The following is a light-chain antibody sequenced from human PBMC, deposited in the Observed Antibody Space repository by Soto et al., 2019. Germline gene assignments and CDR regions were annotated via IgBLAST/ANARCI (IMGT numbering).Light chain of an antibody. Sequence: QAVVTQPPSASGTPGQTIAISCSGGSSNIGSHTVNWYQQLPGTAPRLLIYSNTQRPSGVPDRFSGSKSGTSASLAISGLQSEYEGDYYCAAWDDSLNGVVFGGGTK. CDR1: SSNIGSHT. CDR2: SNT. CDR3: AAWDDSLNGVV. J-gene: IGLJ2*01. V-gene: IGLV1-44*01.